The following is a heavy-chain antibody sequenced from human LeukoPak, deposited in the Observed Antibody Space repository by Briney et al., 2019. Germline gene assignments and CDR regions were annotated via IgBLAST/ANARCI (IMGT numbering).Heavy chain of an antibody. CDR1: GDSISSSSLF. V-gene: IGHV4-39*07. CDR2: VYSENT. CDR3: ARGLGVRYRVGYHYYMDV. D-gene: IGHD3-16*02. Sequence: KPSGTLCLTCTVSGDSISSSSLFWGWIGQPPGKGLEWIGAVYSENTYYNPSVKSRVSISVDTSKNQFYLKMNSVTAADTAVYFCARGLGVRYRVGYHYYMDVWGKGTTVTVSS. J-gene: IGHJ6*03.